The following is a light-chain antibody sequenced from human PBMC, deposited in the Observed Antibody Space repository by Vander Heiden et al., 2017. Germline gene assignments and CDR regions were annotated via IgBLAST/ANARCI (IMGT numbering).Light chain of an antibody. CDR2: KIA. CDR3: MQATQFPRT. J-gene: IGKJ2*01. V-gene: IGKV2-24*01. Sequence: DIVLTPTPLSSPFTLGQPASISCRSSQCPVHSEGNTYLSWLQQRPGQPPRLLICKIANRSLGVPERFSGSGAGTDITLKISRVEAEDVGVYYCMQATQFPRTFGQGTKLEIK. CDR1: QCPVHSEGNTY.